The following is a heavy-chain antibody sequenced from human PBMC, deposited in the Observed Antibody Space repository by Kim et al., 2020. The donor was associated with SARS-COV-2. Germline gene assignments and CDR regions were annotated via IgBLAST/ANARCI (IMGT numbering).Heavy chain of an antibody. Sequence: SETLSLTCAVYGGSFSGYYWSWIRQPPGKGLEWIGEINHSGSTNYNPSLKSRVTISVDTSKNQFSLKLSSVTAADTAVYYCASSGATPPRPLVGWGQGTLVTVSS. J-gene: IGHJ4*02. CDR2: INHSGST. CDR1: GGSFSGYY. CDR3: ASSGATPPRPLVG. V-gene: IGHV4-34*01. D-gene: IGHD1-26*01.